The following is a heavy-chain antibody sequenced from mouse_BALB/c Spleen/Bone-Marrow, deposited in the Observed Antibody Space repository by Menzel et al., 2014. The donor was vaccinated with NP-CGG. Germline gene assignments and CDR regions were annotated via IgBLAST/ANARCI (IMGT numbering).Heavy chain of an antibody. Sequence: QVQLKESGAELVRPGSSVKISCKASGYPFSSYWMNLVKQRPGQGLEWIGQIYPGDGETNYNGKFKGNATLTADKSSSTAYMQLISLTSEDSAVYFCARKYGDYWGQGTTLTVSS. J-gene: IGHJ2*01. D-gene: IGHD2-10*02. V-gene: IGHV1-80*01. CDR3: ARKYGDY. CDR1: GYPFSSYW. CDR2: IYPGDGET.